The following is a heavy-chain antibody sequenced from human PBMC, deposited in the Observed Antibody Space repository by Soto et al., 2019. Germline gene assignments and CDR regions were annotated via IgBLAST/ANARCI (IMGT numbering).Heavy chain of an antibody. D-gene: IGHD3-9*01. J-gene: IGHJ4*02. CDR1: GVSMSDYY. V-gene: IGHV4-59*12. CDR2: LHYSGSA. Sequence: SETLSLTCPVSGVSMSDYYGSCIRRTPGKGLEHIGYLHYSGSAYYNPSLKSRVTLSMNRPKNQFFLILISMTATAAALSYSGRSGHILAEVIWGQLILVTVSS. CDR3: GRSGHILAEVI.